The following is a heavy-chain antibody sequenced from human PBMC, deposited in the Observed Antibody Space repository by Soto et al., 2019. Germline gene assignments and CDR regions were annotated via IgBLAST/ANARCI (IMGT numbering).Heavy chain of an antibody. J-gene: IGHJ6*02. CDR2: IFSSGTT. V-gene: IGHV4-30-4*02. CDR3: ARVTSPFDFYHALDV. D-gene: IGHD2-21*01. CDR1: DGSSGYRCYY. Sequence: SVTSIVADGSSGYRCYYWSFIRQTPGKGLEWIGYIFSSGTTYYNPSLKSRLTMPLDTSQNQFSLKLNSVTAADTAVYFCARVTSPFDFYHALDVRGQGTTVNVSS.